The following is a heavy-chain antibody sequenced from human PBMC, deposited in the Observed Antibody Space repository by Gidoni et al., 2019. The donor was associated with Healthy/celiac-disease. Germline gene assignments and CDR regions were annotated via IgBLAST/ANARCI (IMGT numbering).Heavy chain of an antibody. CDR2: IDWDDDK. Sequence: QVTLRESGPALVKPTQTLTLTCTFSGFPLSTSGLCVSWIRQPPGKALEWLALIDWDDDKYYSTSLKTRLTISKDTSKNQVVLTMTNMDPVDTATYYCARVKHYYDSSGYYAYDYWGQGTLVTVSS. D-gene: IGHD3-22*01. V-gene: IGHV2-70*01. CDR3: ARVKHYYDSSGYYAYDY. J-gene: IGHJ4*02. CDR1: GFPLSTSGLC.